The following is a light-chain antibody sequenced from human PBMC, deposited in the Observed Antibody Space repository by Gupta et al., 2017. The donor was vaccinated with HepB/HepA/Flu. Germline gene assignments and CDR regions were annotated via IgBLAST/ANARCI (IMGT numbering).Light chain of an antibody. J-gene: IGLJ2*01. V-gene: IGLV1-40*01. Sequence: QSVLTQPPSVSGAPGQRVTISCTGSCSNIGAGYDVHWYQQLPGTAPKLLIYGNSNRPSGVPDRFSGSKSGTSASLAITGLQAEDEADYYCQSYDSSLSGSNVVFGGGTKLTVL. CDR1: CSNIGAGYD. CDR2: GNS. CDR3: QSYDSSLSGSNVV.